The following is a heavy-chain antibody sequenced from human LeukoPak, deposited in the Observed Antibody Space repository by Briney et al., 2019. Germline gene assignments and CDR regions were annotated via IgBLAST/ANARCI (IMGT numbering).Heavy chain of an antibody. CDR1: GVSISSYY. D-gene: IGHD6-13*01. CDR3: TRSSRLGGWFDP. Sequence: PSETLSLTCTVSGVSISSYYWSWIRQPPGKGLEWIGYIYYSGSTNYNPSLKSRVTISVDTSKNQFSLKLSSVTAADTAVYYCTRSSRLGGWFDPWGQGTLVTVSS. V-gene: IGHV4-59*01. J-gene: IGHJ5*02. CDR2: IYYSGST.